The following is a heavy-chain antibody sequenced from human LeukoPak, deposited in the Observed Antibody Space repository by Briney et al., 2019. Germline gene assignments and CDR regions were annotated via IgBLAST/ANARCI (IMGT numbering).Heavy chain of an antibody. J-gene: IGHJ4*02. Sequence: PSETLSLTCTVSGVSISSGGYYWSWLRQPPGKGLEWIGYIYHSGSTYYNPSPKSRVTISVDRSKNQFSLKLSSVTAADTAVYYCASPSGLRHPFDYWGQGTLVTVSS. CDR3: ASPSGLRHPFDY. D-gene: IGHD5-12*01. CDR2: IYHSGST. V-gene: IGHV4-30-2*01. CDR1: GVSISSGGYY.